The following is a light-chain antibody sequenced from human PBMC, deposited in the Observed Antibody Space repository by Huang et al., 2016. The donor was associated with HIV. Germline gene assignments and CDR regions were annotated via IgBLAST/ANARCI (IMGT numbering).Light chain of an antibody. CDR2: KES. V-gene: IGKV1-5*03. CDR1: QTISNW. CDR3: HQYNSYSGA. J-gene: IGKJ1*01. Sequence: DIQMTQSSSSLSASVGDRVTITCRASQTISNWLAWYQQKPGKAPNLLIYKESTLESGVPSRFSGSGSGTEFTLTISSLQPDVFATYYCHQYNSYSGAFGQGTKVEIK.